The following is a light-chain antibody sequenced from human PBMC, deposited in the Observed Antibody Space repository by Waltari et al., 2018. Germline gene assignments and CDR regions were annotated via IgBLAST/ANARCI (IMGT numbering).Light chain of an antibody. Sequence: QMTQSPSTLSASVGARVTISCRASQSIDSRVAWYQQQPGKAPKLLIYQASTLENGAPSRFSGSQSGSEFNLTITSLPPDDFSTYYCQQCHTYPLSFGPGTTVDVK. CDR2: QAS. V-gene: IGKV1-5*03. CDR3: QQCHTYPLS. CDR1: QSIDSR. J-gene: IGKJ3*01.